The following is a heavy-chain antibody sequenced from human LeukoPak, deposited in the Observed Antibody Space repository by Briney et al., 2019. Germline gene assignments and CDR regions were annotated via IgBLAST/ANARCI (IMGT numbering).Heavy chain of an antibody. CDR2: IKQDGSEK. CDR3: ASGIRIMITFGGESRPPNAFDI. V-gene: IGHV3-7*01. D-gene: IGHD3-16*01. Sequence: GGSLRLSCAASGFTFSSYWMSWVRQAPGKGLEWVANIKQDGSEKYYVDSVKGRFTISRDNAKNSLYLQMNSLRAEDTAVYYCASGIRIMITFGGESRPPNAFDIWGQGTMVTVSS. J-gene: IGHJ3*02. CDR1: GFTFSSYW.